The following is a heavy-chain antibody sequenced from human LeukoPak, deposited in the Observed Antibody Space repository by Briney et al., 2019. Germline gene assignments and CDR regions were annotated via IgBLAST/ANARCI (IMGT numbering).Heavy chain of an antibody. J-gene: IGHJ4*02. CDR1: GYSFISYD. V-gene: IGHV1-8*01. Sequence: ASVRVSCEASGYSFISYDINWVRQAAGQELEWMGWMNPNSGNTGYAQQFQGRVTMTRNTSMSTAYMELSSLTSDDTAVYYCARRYDSGSYHLPHWGQGTLVTVSS. D-gene: IGHD3-10*01. CDR3: ARRYDSGSYHLPH. CDR2: MNPNSGNT.